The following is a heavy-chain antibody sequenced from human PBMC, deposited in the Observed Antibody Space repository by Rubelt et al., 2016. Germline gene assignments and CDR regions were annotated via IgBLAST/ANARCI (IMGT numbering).Heavy chain of an antibody. V-gene: IGHV4-39*07. CDR3: TRDRGQLLMDY. J-gene: IGHJ4*02. CDR1: GGSISRSTYY. D-gene: IGHD3-10*01. Sequence: QLQLQESGPGLVKPSETLSLTCTVSGGSISRSTYYWGWIRQPPGKGLEWIGSVSYSGSTYYNPSLKSRVTVSSDTSKNHFPLEVRSVTAADTAVYYCTRDRGQLLMDYWGQGTQVTVSS. CDR2: VSYSGST.